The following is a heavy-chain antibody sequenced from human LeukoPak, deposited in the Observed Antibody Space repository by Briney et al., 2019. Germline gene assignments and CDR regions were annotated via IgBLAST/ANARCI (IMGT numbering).Heavy chain of an antibody. J-gene: IGHJ4*02. CDR2: ISGSGGST. CDR1: GFTVSSNY. D-gene: IGHD3-10*01. Sequence: GGSLRLSCAASGFTVSSNYMSWVRQAPGKGLEWVSAISGSGGSTYYADSVKGRFTISRDNSKNTLYLQMNSLRAEDTAVYYCAKWSPMASDYWGQGTLVTVSS. V-gene: IGHV3-23*01. CDR3: AKWSPMASDY.